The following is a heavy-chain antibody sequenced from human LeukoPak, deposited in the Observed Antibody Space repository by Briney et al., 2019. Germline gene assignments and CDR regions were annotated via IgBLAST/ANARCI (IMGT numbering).Heavy chain of an antibody. CDR2: ISAYNGNT. Sequence: GASAKVSCKASGYTFSSYGFTWVRQAPGQGLEWMGWISAYNGNTKYAQKLQGRVTMTTDTSTSTAYMELRSLRSDGTAMYYCARSPPYNDFWSGKGLLDYWGQGTLVTVSS. CDR3: ARSPPYNDFWSGKGLLDY. J-gene: IGHJ4*02. V-gene: IGHV1-18*01. CDR1: GYTFSSYG. D-gene: IGHD3-3*01.